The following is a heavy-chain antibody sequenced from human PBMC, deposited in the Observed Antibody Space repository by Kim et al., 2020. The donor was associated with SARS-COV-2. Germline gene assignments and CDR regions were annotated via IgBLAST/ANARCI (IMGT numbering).Heavy chain of an antibody. V-gene: IGHV3-23*01. CDR3: APGGFGGTRIRVDY. CDR2: ISGSGGST. CDR1: GFTFSSYA. J-gene: IGHJ4*02. D-gene: IGHD3-10*01. Sequence: GGSLRLSCAASGFTFSSYAMSWVRQAPGKGLEWVSAISGSGGSTYYADSVKGRFTISRDNSKNTLYLQMNSLRAEDTAVYYCAPGGFGGTRIRVDYWGQGTLVTVSS.